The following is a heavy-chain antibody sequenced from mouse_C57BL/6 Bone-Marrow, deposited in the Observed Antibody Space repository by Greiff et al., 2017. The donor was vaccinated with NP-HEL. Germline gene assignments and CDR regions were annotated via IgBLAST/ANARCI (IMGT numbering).Heavy chain of an antibody. D-gene: IGHD4-1*01. J-gene: IGHJ3*01. CDR3: TTSLTGTFAY. CDR2: IDPENGDT. CDR1: GFNIKDDY. Sequence: VQLKESGAELVRPGASVKLSCTASGFNIKDDYMHWVKQRPEQGLEWIGWIDPENGDTEYASKFQGKATITADTSSNTAYLQLSSLTSEDTAVYYCTTSLTGTFAYWGQGTLVTVSA. V-gene: IGHV14-4*01.